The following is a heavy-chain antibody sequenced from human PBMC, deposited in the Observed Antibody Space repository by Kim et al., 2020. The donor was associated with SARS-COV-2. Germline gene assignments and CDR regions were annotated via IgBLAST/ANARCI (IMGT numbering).Heavy chain of an antibody. Sequence: SETLSLTCAVYGGSFSGYYWSWIRQPPGKGLEWIGEINHSGSTNYNPSLKSRVTISVDTSKNQFSLKLSSVTAADTAVYYCARGHNWLNVLRHFDWQDYYYYCGMDDWGQGTTVTVSS. CDR2: INHSGST. CDR1: GGSFSGYY. CDR3: ARGHNWLNVLRHFDWQDYYYYCGMDD. V-gene: IGHV4-34*01. D-gene: IGHD3-9*01. J-gene: IGHJ6*02.